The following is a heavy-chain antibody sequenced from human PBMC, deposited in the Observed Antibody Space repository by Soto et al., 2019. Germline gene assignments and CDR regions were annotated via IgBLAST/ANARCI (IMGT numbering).Heavy chain of an antibody. D-gene: IGHD6-6*01. CDR3: ATRVKLLRYVGYFDY. CDR1: GFTFSSYG. J-gene: IGHJ4*02. CDR2: ISYDGSNK. V-gene: IGHV3-30*03. Sequence: PGGSLRLSCAASGFTFSSYGMHWVRQAPGKGLEWVAVISYDGSNKYYADSVKGRFTISRDNSKNTLYLQMNSLRAEDTAVYYCATRVKLLRYVGYFDYWGQGTLVTVSS.